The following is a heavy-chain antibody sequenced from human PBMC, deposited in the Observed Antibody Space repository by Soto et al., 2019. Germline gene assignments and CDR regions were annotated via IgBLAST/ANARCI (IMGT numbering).Heavy chain of an antibody. V-gene: IGHV4-31*03. CDR2: IYYSGST. Sequence: QVQLQESGPGLVKPSQTLSLTCTVSGGSISSGGYYWSWIRQHPGKGLEWMGYIYYSGSTYYNPSLKSRVTISVDTSKNQFSLKLSSVTAADTAVYYCARDVDCSSTSCDYYYYGMDVWGQGTTVTVSS. CDR1: GGSISSGGYY. CDR3: ARDVDCSSTSCDYYYYGMDV. J-gene: IGHJ6*02. D-gene: IGHD2-2*01.